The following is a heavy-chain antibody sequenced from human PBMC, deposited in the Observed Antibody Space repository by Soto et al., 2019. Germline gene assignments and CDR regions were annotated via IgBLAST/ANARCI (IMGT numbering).Heavy chain of an antibody. CDR1: GFTFSTYG. J-gene: IGHJ3*02. V-gene: IGHV3-33*01. Sequence: QVQLVESGGGVVQPGRSLRLSCVASGFTFSTYGMHWVRQALGKGLEWVAMTWNDGSHKYYADPVKDRFTISRDNFKNTQYLQINSLRDEDSAVYYCTTELNDMQAFDIWGQGTMVTVSS. D-gene: IGHD1-1*01. CDR3: TTELNDMQAFDI. CDR2: TWNDGSHK.